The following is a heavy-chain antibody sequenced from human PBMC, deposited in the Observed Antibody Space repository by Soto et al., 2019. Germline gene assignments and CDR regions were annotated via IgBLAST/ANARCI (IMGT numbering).Heavy chain of an antibody. V-gene: IGHV3-48*02. CDR2: ISSTSSTI. Sequence: EVQLVESGGGLVQPGGSLRLSCAASGFTFSSYSMNWVRQAPGKGLEWVSYISSTSSTIYFADSVKGRFTISRDNAKNSLYLQMNRLRDEDTAVYYCARESSRYNWFDPWGQGTLVTVSS. J-gene: IGHJ5*02. CDR1: GFTFSSYS. CDR3: ARESSRYNWFDP. D-gene: IGHD6-13*01.